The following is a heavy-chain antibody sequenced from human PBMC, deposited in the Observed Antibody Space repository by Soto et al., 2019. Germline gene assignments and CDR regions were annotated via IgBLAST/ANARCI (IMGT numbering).Heavy chain of an antibody. Sequence: LRLSCTAPRFTFGSYWLHWVRQAPGKGLVWVSDINVDGTETWYVDSVKGRFTISRDNDKKTLYLHMTGLRVDDTGVYYCARDKEVLLTNYGMDVWGQGTTVTVSS. CDR1: RFTFGSYW. V-gene: IGHV3-74*01. CDR2: INVDGTET. CDR3: ARDKEVLLTNYGMDV. J-gene: IGHJ6*02.